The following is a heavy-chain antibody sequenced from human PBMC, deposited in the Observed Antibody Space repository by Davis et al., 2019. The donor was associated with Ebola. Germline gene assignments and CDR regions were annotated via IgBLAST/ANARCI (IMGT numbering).Heavy chain of an antibody. D-gene: IGHD4-17*01. V-gene: IGHV4-61*01. J-gene: IGHJ4*02. CDR3: AREREYGDYALGY. Sequence: PSETLSLSCTVSGGSVSSGSYHWSWIPQPPGKGLEWIGYIYYSCRTYYNPSLKSQVTISVDTSKKQFSLKLRSVTAGDTAVYYGAREREYGDYALGYWGQGTLVTVSS. CDR2: IYYSCRT. CDR1: GGSVSSGSYH.